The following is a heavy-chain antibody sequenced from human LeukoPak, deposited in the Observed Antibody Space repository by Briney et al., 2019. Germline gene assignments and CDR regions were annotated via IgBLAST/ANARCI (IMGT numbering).Heavy chain of an antibody. Sequence: SETLSLTCTVSGYSISSGYYWSWIRQPPGKGLEWTGSIDHSGSTNYNPSLKSRVTISVDTSKNQFSLKLSSVTAADTAVYYCARESGYHDSSGYPNWFDPWGHGTLVTVSS. CDR1: GYSISSGYY. V-gene: IGHV4-38-2*02. D-gene: IGHD3-22*01. CDR2: IDHSGST. J-gene: IGHJ5*02. CDR3: ARESGYHDSSGYPNWFDP.